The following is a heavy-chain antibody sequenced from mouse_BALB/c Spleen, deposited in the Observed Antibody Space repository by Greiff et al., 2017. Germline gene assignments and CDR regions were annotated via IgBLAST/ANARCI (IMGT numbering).Heavy chain of an antibody. CDR2: IRNKANGYAT. CDR3: ARLGLYYYAMDY. CDR1: GFSFTDYY. V-gene: IGHV7-3*02. D-gene: IGHD3-2*02. J-gene: IGHJ4*01. Sequence: EVKLVESGAGLVQPGGSLRLTCATSGFSFTDYYMSWVRQPPGKALEWLGFIRNKANGYATEYSASVKGRFTISRDNSQNILYLQMNTLRAEDSATYYCARLGLYYYAMDYWGQGTSVTVSS.